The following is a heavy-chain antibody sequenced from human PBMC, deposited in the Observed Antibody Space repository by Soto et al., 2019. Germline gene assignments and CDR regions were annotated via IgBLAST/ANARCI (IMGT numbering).Heavy chain of an antibody. J-gene: IGHJ4*02. CDR1: GFSLTTSGVG. D-gene: IGHD6-13*01. CDR2: IYWDDDK. V-gene: IGHV2-5*02. Sequence: QITLKGFGLTLLKPTQTLTLTCTFSGFSLTTSGVGVAWIRQPPGKALEWLALIYWDDDKRYSPPLKSRLSITKDTSKDQVVLTMTNMDPVDTATYYCAHSNGGSRDDYWGQVTLVTVSS. CDR3: AHSNGGSRDDY.